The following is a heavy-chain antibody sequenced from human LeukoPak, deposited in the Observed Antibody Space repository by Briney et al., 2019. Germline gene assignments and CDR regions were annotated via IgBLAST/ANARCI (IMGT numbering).Heavy chain of an antibody. Sequence: GGSLRLSCAASGFTFDDYAMHWVRQTAGKGPEWVSGISWNSGSIGYADSVKGRFTISRDNAKKSLYLQMNSLRAEDTALYYCIKGAWYSDNYHIDLWGRGTLVTVSS. J-gene: IGHJ2*01. D-gene: IGHD2-21*02. CDR3: IKGAWYSDNYHIDL. CDR1: GFTFDDYA. CDR2: ISWNSGSI. V-gene: IGHV3-9*01.